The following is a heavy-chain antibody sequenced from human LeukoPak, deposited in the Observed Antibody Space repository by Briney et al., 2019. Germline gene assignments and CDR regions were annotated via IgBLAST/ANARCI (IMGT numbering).Heavy chain of an antibody. J-gene: IGHJ4*02. Sequence: GGSLRLSCAASGFTFSNYAMHWVRQAPGKGLEYVSAISSNGGSTYYANSVKGRFTISRDSSKNTLYLQMGSLRAEDMAVYYCASPGAYYWGQGTLVTVSS. CDR3: ASPGAYY. V-gene: IGHV3-64*01. CDR2: ISSNGGST. CDR1: GFTFSNYA.